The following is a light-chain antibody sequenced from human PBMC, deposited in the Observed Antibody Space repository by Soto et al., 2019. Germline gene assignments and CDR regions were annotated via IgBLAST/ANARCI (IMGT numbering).Light chain of an antibody. CDR2: GAS. V-gene: IGKV3-20*01. CDR1: QSLSSNY. CDR3: QQYGSSGT. J-gene: IGKJ1*01. Sequence: EVVLTQSPATLSLSPGERATVSCRASQSLSSNYLAWYQQKPGQAPRLLIYGASNRATGIPDRFSGSGSGTDFTLTISRLEPEDFAVYYCQQYGSSGTFGHGAMVDI.